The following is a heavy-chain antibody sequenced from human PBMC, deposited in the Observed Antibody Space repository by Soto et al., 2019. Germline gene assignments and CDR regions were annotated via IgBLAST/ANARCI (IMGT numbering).Heavy chain of an antibody. CDR3: ARDVILVVVAALGNFYI. V-gene: IGHV1-69*06. D-gene: IGHD2-15*01. Sequence: SVKVSCKASGGTFSSYAISWVRQAPGQGLEWMGWIIPIFGTANYAQKFQGRVTITADTSTSTAYMELRSLRSDDTAVYYCARDVILVVVAALGNFYIWGKGTMVTVSS. CDR1: GGTFSSYA. CDR2: IIPIFGTA. J-gene: IGHJ3*02.